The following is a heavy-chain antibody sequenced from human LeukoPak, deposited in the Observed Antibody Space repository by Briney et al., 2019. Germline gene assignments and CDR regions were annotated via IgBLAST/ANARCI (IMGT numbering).Heavy chain of an antibody. D-gene: IGHD1-26*01. Sequence: SETLSLTCTVSGGSISSSSYYWGWIRQPPGKGLEWIGSIYYSGSTYYNPSLKSRVTISVDTSKNQFSLKLSSVTAADTAVYYCASVVGATGDYYYYYMDVWGKGTTVTVSS. CDR3: ASVVGATGDYYYYYMDV. J-gene: IGHJ6*03. CDR2: IYYSGST. V-gene: IGHV4-39*07. CDR1: GGSISSSSYY.